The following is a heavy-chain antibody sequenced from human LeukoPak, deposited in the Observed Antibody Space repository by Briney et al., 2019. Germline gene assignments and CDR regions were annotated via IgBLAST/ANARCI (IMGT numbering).Heavy chain of an antibody. CDR2: IDPKTGGT. CDR1: GYTFTDYY. D-gene: IGHD1-1*01. CDR3: ARDLVVGYAPPSFDY. J-gene: IGHJ4*02. V-gene: IGHV1-2*02. Sequence: ASVKVACKTSGYTFTDYYIQWVRQAPGQGLEWMGWIDPKTGGTKYAQKFQGRVTMTSETSISTVSMDLSSLRSDDTAVYYCARDLVVGYAPPSFDYWGQETLVTVSS.